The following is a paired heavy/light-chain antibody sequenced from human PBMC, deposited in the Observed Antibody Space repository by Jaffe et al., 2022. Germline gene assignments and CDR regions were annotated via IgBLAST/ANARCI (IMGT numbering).Light chain of an antibody. V-gene: IGLV2-14*03. CDR3: ISYTNSNSYV. J-gene: IGLJ1*01. CDR2: DVS. CDR1: SSDVGVYNY. Sequence: QSALTQPASVSGSPGQSITISCTGTSSDVGVYNYVSWYQQHPGKAPKLMIYDVSNRPSGVSNRFSGSKSGNTASLTISGLQAEDEAEYYCISYTNSNSYVFGTGTKVSVL.
Heavy chain of an antibody. D-gene: IGHD3-10*01. Sequence: QVQLQESGPGLVEPSETLSLTCAVSGGSISSDNWWNWFRQPPGKGLEWIGEIHHGGTTHYTPSLKGRVTISVDMSQNQFSLRLTSITAADTAVYYCARNALRGYYADYWGQGTLVTVSS. CDR3: ARNALRGYYADY. CDR2: IHHGGTT. J-gene: IGHJ4*02. V-gene: IGHV4-4*02. CDR1: GGSISSDNW.